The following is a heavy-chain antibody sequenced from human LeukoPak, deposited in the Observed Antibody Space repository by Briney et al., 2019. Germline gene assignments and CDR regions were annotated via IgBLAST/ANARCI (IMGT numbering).Heavy chain of an antibody. D-gene: IGHD3-22*01. CDR2: IWYDGSNK. CDR3: ARDHYDSSGYYPTFNY. J-gene: IGHJ4*02. Sequence: PGRSLRLSYAASGFTFSSYGMHWVRQAPGKGLEWVAVIWYDGSNKYYADSVKGRFTISRDNSKNTLYLQMNSLRAEDTAVYYCARDHYDSSGYYPTFNYWGQGTLVTVSS. V-gene: IGHV3-33*01. CDR1: GFTFSSYG.